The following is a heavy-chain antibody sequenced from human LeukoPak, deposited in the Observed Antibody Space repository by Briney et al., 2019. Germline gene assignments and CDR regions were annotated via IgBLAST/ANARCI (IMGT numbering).Heavy chain of an antibody. CDR2: ISAYNGNT. Sequence: ASVKVSCTASGYTFTSYGISWVRRAPGQGLEWMGWISAYNGNTNYAQKLQGRVTMTTDTSTSTAYMELRSLRSDDTAVYYCARDQAVAGYYYGMDVWGQGTTVTVSS. D-gene: IGHD6-19*01. CDR3: ARDQAVAGYYYGMDV. J-gene: IGHJ6*02. V-gene: IGHV1-18*01. CDR1: GYTFTSYG.